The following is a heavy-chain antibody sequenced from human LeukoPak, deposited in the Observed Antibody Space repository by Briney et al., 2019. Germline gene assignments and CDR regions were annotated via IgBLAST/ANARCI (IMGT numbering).Heavy chain of an antibody. Sequence: GGSLRLSCVVSGFGFSDSYMTWIRQTPGKGLEWFAYISGSGSDMYYADSVKGRFTISRDNAKNSLYLQMNSLRAEDTAVYYCARASIAVAAGLQYWGQGTLVTVSS. J-gene: IGHJ4*02. D-gene: IGHD6-19*01. CDR3: ARASIAVAAGLQY. V-gene: IGHV3-11*04. CDR1: GFGFSDSY. CDR2: ISGSGSDM.